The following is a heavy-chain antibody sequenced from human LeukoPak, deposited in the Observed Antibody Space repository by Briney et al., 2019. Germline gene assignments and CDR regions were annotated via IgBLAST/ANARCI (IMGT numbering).Heavy chain of an antibody. CDR3: AGVGATVGYFDY. CDR2: ISYDGSNK. Sequence: GGSLRLSCAASGFTCSSYEMNWVRQAPGKGLEWVAVISYDGSNKYYADSVKGRFTISRDNSKNTLYLQMNSLRAEDTAVYYCAGVGATVGYFDYRGQGTLVTVSS. V-gene: IGHV3-30*04. D-gene: IGHD1-26*01. J-gene: IGHJ4*02. CDR1: GFTCSSYE.